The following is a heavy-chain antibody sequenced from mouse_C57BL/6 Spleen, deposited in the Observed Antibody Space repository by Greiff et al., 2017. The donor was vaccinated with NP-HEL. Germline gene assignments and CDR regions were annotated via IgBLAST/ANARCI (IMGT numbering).Heavy chain of an antibody. D-gene: IGHD3-1*01. CDR1: GFTFSDYG. V-gene: IGHV5-17*01. CDR3: ARPGLYYFDY. CDR2: ISSGSSTI. Sequence: EVQGVESGGGLVKPGGSLKLSCAASGFTFSDYGMHWVRQAPEKGLEWVAYISSGSSTIYYADTVKGRFTISRDNAKNTLFLQMTSLGSEDAAMYYCARPGLYYFDYWGQGTTLTVSS. J-gene: IGHJ2*01.